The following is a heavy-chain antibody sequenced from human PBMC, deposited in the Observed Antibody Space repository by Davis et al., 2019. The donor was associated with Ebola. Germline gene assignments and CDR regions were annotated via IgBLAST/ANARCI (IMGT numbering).Heavy chain of an antibody. J-gene: IGHJ4*02. V-gene: IGHV1-18*01. Sequence: AASVKVSCKASGYTFTSYGISWVRQAPGQGLEWMGWISAYNGNTNYAQKLQGRVTMTTDTSTSTVYMELSSLRSEDTAVYYCARDRGYSSSWYFDYWGQGTLVTVSS. D-gene: IGHD6-13*01. CDR3: ARDRGYSSSWYFDY. CDR2: ISAYNGNT. CDR1: GYTFTSYG.